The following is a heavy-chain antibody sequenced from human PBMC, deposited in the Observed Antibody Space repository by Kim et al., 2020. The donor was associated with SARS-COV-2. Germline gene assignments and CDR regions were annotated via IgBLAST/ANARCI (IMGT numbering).Heavy chain of an antibody. J-gene: IGHJ4*02. Sequence: GGSLRLSCAASGFTFDDYAMHWVRQAPGKGLEWVSGISWNSGSIGYADSVKGRFTMSRDNAKNSLYLQMNSLRGEDTGLYYCATDRDGYSYGSPDYWGQG. CDR3: ATDRDGYSYGSPDY. CDR1: GFTFDDYA. CDR2: ISWNSGSI. D-gene: IGHD5-18*01. V-gene: IGHV3-9*01.